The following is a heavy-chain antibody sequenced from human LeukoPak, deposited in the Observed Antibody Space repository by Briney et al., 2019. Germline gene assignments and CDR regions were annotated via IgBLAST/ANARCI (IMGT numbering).Heavy chain of an antibody. CDR2: INTNTGNP. CDR3: ARSLMVRGVIYWYYFDY. D-gene: IGHD3-10*01. CDR1: GYTFTSYA. Sequence: ASVKVSCKASGYTFTSYAMNWVRQAPGQGLEWMGWINTNTGNPTYAQGFTGRFVFSLDTSVSTAYLQISSLKAEDTAVYYCARSLMVRGVIYWYYFDYWGQGTLVTVSS. J-gene: IGHJ4*02. V-gene: IGHV7-4-1*02.